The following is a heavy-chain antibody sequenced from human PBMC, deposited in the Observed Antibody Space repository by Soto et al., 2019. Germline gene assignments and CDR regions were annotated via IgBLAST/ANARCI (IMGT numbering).Heavy chain of an antibody. D-gene: IGHD6-19*01. Sequence: QVQLVESGGGVVQPGRSLRLSCAASGFTFSSYAMHWVRQTPGKGLEWVAVISYDGSNKYYADSVKGRFTISRDNSKNTLYLQMNSLRAEDTAVYYCARGRAKQWLATGWFDPWGQGTLVTVSS. CDR1: GFTFSSYA. J-gene: IGHJ5*02. CDR3: ARGRAKQWLATGWFDP. V-gene: IGHV3-30-3*01. CDR2: ISYDGSNK.